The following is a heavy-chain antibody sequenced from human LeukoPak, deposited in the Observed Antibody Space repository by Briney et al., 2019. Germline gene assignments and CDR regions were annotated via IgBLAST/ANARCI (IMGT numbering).Heavy chain of an antibody. J-gene: IGHJ5*02. CDR2: IYPGDSDT. CDR3: ARRAYCSSTSCYAFDP. D-gene: IGHD2-2*01. CDR1: GYSFTSYW. Sequence: GESLKTSCKGSGYSFTSYWIGWVRQMPGKGLEWMGIIYPGDSDTRYSPSFQGQVTISADKSISTAYLQWSSLKASDTAMYYCARRAYCSSTSCYAFDPWGQGTLVTVSS. V-gene: IGHV5-51*01.